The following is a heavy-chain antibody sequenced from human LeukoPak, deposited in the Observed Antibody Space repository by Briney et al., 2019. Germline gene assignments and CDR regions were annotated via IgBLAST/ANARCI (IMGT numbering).Heavy chain of an antibody. V-gene: IGHV4-59*08. CDR1: GGSINSYY. J-gene: IGHJ3*02. CDR3: VRHLSAGRPAFDI. Sequence: SETLSLTCTVSGGSINSYYWSWVRQPPGKGLDWIGYIYYTGSTNYNPSLKSRVIISVDPSNNKFSLKLTSLTAADTAVYYCVRHLSAGRPAFDIWGQGTMVTVSS. CDR2: IYYTGST. D-gene: IGHD2-15*01.